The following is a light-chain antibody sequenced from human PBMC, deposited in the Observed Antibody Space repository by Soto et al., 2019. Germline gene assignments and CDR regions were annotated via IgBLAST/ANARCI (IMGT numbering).Light chain of an antibody. Sequence: QSVLTQPPSVSGAPGQRVTISCTRSSSNLGADYDVHWYQQLPGAAPKLIIFAGTNRPSGVPDRFSGSKSGTSASLAITGLQPDDEADYYCQSYDTTLGGSVFGGGTKLTVL. V-gene: IGLV1-40*01. J-gene: IGLJ2*01. CDR1: SSNLGADYD. CDR3: QSYDTTLGGSV. CDR2: AGT.